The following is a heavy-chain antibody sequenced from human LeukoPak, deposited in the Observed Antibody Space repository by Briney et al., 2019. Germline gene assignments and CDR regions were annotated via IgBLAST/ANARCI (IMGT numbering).Heavy chain of an antibody. J-gene: IGHJ4*02. V-gene: IGHV3-23*01. Sequence: PGGSLRLSCAASGFTFSSYGMHWVRQAPGKGLEWVSGISSGGNTYYADSVKGRFTISRDNSENTLNLQMNSLRAEDTAIYYCAKARAGDITAAFNYWGQGTLVTVSS. CDR2: ISSGGNT. CDR3: AKARAGDITAAFNY. D-gene: IGHD6-13*01. CDR1: GFTFSSYG.